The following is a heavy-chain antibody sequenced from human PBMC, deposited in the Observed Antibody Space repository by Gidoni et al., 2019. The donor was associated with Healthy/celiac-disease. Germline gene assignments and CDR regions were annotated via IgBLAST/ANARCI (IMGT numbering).Heavy chain of an antibody. Sequence: QVQLQESGPGLVNPSQTLSLTRTVSCGSISSGGYYWRWIRQHPGKGLEWIGYIYYSGSTYYNPSLKSRVTISVDTSKNQFSRKLSSVTAADTAVYYCAEGGVRIPVHYWGQGTLVTVSS. CDR2: IYYSGST. CDR1: CGSISSGGYY. J-gene: IGHJ4*02. D-gene: IGHD1-1*01. V-gene: IGHV4-31*03. CDR3: AEGGVRIPVHY.